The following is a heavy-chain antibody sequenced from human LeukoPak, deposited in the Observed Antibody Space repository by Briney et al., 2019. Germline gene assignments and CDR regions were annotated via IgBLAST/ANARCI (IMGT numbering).Heavy chain of an antibody. CDR1: GFTFSSYA. V-gene: IGHV3-23*01. D-gene: IGHD1-26*01. CDR3: AKDRVGATRVNCFDP. J-gene: IGHJ5*02. Sequence: TGGSLRLSCAASGFTFSSYAMSWVRQAPGKGLEWVSAISGSGGSTYYADSVKGRFTISRDNSKNTLYLQMNSLRAEDTAVYYCAKDRVGATRVNCFDPWGRGTLVTVSS. CDR2: ISGSGGST.